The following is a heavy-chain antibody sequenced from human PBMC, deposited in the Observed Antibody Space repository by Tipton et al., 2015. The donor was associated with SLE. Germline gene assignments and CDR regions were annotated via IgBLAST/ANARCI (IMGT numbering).Heavy chain of an antibody. CDR3: ARVQAYAGFDP. CDR2: IYYSGST. J-gene: IGHJ5*02. D-gene: IGHD3-16*01. Sequence: TLSLTCTVSGGSISSYFWSWIRQPPGKGLEWIGYIYYSGSTNYSPSLKSRLTITIDMSKNQFSLKLSSVTAADTAVYYCARVQAYAGFDPWGQGTLVTVSS. CDR1: GGSISSYF. V-gene: IGHV4-59*12.